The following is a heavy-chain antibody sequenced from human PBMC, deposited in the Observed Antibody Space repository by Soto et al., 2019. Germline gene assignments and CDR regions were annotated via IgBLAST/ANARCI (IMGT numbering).Heavy chain of an antibody. J-gene: IGHJ5*02. CDR1: GFTFRNFE. D-gene: IGHD6-25*01. V-gene: IGHV3-48*03. CDR3: ARDSIAAPNWFDP. Sequence: GGSLRLSCAVSGFTFRNFEMNWVRQVPGKGLEWPSYISSSGSKTYYAESVKGRFTISRDNTEDSLFLQMNSLRVEDTGIYFCARDSIAAPNWFDPWGQGTRVTVSS. CDR2: ISSSGSKT.